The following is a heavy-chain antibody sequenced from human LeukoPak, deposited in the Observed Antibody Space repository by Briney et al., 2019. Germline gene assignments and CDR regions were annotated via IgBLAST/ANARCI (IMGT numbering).Heavy chain of an antibody. Sequence: PGGSLRLXCAASGFTFSTYSMSWVRQAPGKGLEWVANIKQEGSEKYYVDSLEGRFTISRDNAKNSLYLQMRNLRVEDTAVYYCWRVVAAEYSYYYYYYMDVWGKGTTVTVSS. CDR3: WRVVAAEYSYYYYYYMDV. D-gene: IGHD2-15*01. CDR2: IKQEGSEK. J-gene: IGHJ6*03. V-gene: IGHV3-7*01. CDR1: GFTFSTYS.